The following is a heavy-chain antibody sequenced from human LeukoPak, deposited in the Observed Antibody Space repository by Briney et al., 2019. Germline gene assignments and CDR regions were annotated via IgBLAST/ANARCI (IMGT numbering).Heavy chain of an antibody. Sequence: VKVSRNASGDTLSIYALSWGRQPPGPRLGRMVDTFLIFGTLNYTQTFQGSVTSTACESTSTASLELNSLRSEDTAGYYCAREQRTIFGAAWGEGTLVTVS. V-gene: IGHV1-69*13. CDR2: TFLIFGTL. D-gene: IGHD3-3*01. CDR3: AREQRTIFGAA. CDR1: GDTLSIYA. J-gene: IGHJ1*01.